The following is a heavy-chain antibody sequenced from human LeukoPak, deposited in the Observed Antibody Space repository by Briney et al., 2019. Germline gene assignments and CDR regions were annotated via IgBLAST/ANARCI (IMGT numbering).Heavy chain of an antibody. J-gene: IGHJ5*02. CDR2: INPNSGGT. Sequence: ASVKVSCKASGYTFTGYYMHWVRQAPGQGLEWMGWINPNSGGTNYAQKFQGRVTMTRDTSISTAYMELSRLRSDDTAVYYCARVGVLERPYNWFDPWGQGTLVTVSS. CDR1: GYTFTGYY. D-gene: IGHD3-10*01. V-gene: IGHV1-2*02. CDR3: ARVGVLERPYNWFDP.